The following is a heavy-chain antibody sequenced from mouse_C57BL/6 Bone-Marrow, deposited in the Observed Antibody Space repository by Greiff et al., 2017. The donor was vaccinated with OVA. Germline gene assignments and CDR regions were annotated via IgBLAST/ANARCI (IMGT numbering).Heavy chain of an antibody. Sequence: VQLVEFGAELARPGASVKLSCKASGYTFTSYGISWVKQRTGQGLEWIGEIYPRSGNTYYNEKFKGKATLTADKSSSTAYMELRSLTSEDSAVYFCARSAARFAYWGQGTLVTVSA. J-gene: IGHJ3*01. CDR3: ARSAARFAY. CDR1: GYTFTSYG. CDR2: IYPRSGNT. V-gene: IGHV1-81*01.